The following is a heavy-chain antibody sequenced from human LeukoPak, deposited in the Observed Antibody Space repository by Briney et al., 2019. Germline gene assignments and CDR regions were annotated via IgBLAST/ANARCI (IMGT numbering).Heavy chain of an antibody. CDR1: GGSISSSRYY. J-gene: IGHJ4*02. D-gene: IGHD1-14*01. V-gene: IGHV4-39*01. CDR2: IYYTGST. CDR3: VRHDLIGITGGNFDY. Sequence: SEILSLTCTVSGGSISSSRYYWGYIRQPPGKGLEWLGSIYYTGSTYYNPSLKSRVTVSVDTSKNQFSLKLNSVTAADTAVYYCVRHDLIGITGGNFDYWGQGTLVSVSS.